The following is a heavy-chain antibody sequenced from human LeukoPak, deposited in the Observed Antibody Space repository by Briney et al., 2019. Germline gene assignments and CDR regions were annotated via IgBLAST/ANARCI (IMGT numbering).Heavy chain of an antibody. Sequence: APVKVSCKASGYTFTSYDINWVRQATGQGLEWMGWMNPNSGNTGYAQKFQGRVTMTRNTSISTAYMELSSLRSEDTAVYYCARGRQDYDSSGYRRQYFQHWGQGTLVTVSS. D-gene: IGHD3-22*01. CDR3: ARGRQDYDSSGYRRQYFQH. V-gene: IGHV1-8*01. J-gene: IGHJ1*01. CDR2: MNPNSGNT. CDR1: GYTFTSYD.